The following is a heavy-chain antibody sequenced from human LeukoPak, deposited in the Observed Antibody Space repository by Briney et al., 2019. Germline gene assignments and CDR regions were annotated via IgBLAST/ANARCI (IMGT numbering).Heavy chain of an antibody. J-gene: IGHJ3*02. V-gene: IGHV4-59*01. CDR3: ARDKGMAEEDAFDI. Sequence: SETLSLTCAVYGGSFSGYYWSWIRQPPGKGLEWIGYIYYSGSTNYNPSLKSRVTISVDTSKNQFSLKLSSVTAADTAVYYCARDKGMAEEDAFDIWGQGTMVTVSS. CDR1: GGSFSGYY. D-gene: IGHD1-14*01. CDR2: IYYSGST.